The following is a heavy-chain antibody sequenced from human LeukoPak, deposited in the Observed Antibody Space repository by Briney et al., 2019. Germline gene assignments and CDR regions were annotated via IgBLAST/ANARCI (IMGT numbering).Heavy chain of an antibody. V-gene: IGHV4-39*01. CDR3: ASRVYGLGSFNY. D-gene: IGHD3-10*01. CDR2: IYNSGTT. CDR1: GDSISSTSYY. J-gene: IGHJ4*01. Sequence: SETLSLTCTVSGDSISSTSYYWDWIRQPPGKGLEWIGSIYNSGTTYYNPSLKSRVTISVDTSRNQFSLKVSSVTAADTAVYYCASRVYGLGSFNYWGQGTLVTVSS.